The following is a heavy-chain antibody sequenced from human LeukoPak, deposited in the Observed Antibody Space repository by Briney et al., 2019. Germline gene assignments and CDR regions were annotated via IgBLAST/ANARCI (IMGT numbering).Heavy chain of an antibody. Sequence: GGSLRLSCAASGFTFSTYGMHWVRQAPGKGLEWVAIISSDESNKYYADSVKGRFTISRDNSKNTLYLLMSSLRAEDTAVYYCAKVIHSSSWWAPKLDYWGQGTLVIVSS. J-gene: IGHJ4*02. D-gene: IGHD6-13*01. V-gene: IGHV3-30*18. CDR2: ISSDESNK. CDR3: AKVIHSSSWWAPKLDY. CDR1: GFTFSTYG.